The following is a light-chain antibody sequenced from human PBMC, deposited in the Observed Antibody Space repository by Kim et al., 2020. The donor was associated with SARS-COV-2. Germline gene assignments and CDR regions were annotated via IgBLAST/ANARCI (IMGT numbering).Light chain of an antibody. V-gene: IGLV2-11*01. CDR3: CSYAGSYTVV. CDR1: SSDVGGYNY. CDR2: DVS. Sequence: QSALTQPRSVSGSPGQSVTISCTGTSSDVGGYNYVSWYQQHPGKAPKLMIYDVSKRPSGVPDRFSVSKSGNTASLTISGLQAEDEADYYCCSYAGSYTVVFGGGTQLTVL. J-gene: IGLJ2*01.